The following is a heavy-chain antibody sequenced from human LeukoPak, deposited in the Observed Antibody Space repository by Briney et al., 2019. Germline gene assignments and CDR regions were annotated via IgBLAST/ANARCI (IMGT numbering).Heavy chain of an antibody. CDR3: ARMMDIAWGMDV. CDR1: GSSISSYY. J-gene: IGHJ6*02. V-gene: IGHV4-59*01. D-gene: IGHD2-21*01. CDR2: IYDSGST. Sequence: SETLSLTCTVSGSSISSYYWSWIRQPPGQVLEWIGHIYDSGSTKYNPSLKSRVTISVDTSKNQFSLKLTSVTAADTAVYYCARMMDIAWGMDVWGQGTTVTVSS.